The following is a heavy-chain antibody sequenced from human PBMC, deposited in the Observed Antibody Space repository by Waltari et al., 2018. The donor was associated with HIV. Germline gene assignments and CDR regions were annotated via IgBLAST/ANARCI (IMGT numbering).Heavy chain of an antibody. J-gene: IGHJ4*02. CDR2: INSDGRKI. V-gene: IGHV3-74*01. CDR3: SRDTFGEYDY. Sequence: EVQLVQSGGGLIKPGGSLRLSCAASGFSVPSYWMHWVRQSPGKGLVWVCRINSDGRKIDYADDVKGRFTISRDSAKNTLSLEMNSLREEDTAVYYCSRDTFGEYDYWGQGTLVTVSS. CDR1: GFSVPSYW. D-gene: IGHD3-10*01.